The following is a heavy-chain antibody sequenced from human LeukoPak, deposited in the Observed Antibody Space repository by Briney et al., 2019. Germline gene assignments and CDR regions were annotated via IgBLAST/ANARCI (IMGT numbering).Heavy chain of an antibody. CDR2: ISSGSGTI. CDR1: GFTFSTYG. D-gene: IGHD1-26*01. V-gene: IGHV3-48*02. CDR3: APHRDGSYPFDY. Sequence: GGSLRLSCAASGFTFSTYGVNWVRQAPGKGLEWVSYISSGSGTIYYADSVKARFTISRDNAKNSLYLQLNSLRDEDTAVYYCAPHRDGSYPFDYWGQGTLVTVSS. J-gene: IGHJ4*02.